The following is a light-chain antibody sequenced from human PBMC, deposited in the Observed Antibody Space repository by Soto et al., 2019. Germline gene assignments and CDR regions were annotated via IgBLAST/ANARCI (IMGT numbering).Light chain of an antibody. CDR1: QSVSGN. Sequence: EIVMTQSPATVSVSPGERATLSCRASQSVSGNLAWYQQKPGQAPRLLIYAASTRATGIPARFSGSGSGTEFTLTISSLQSEDFAVYYCQQYNNWPPIPFGPGTKVDIK. V-gene: IGKV3-15*01. CDR3: QQYNNWPPIP. J-gene: IGKJ3*01. CDR2: AAS.